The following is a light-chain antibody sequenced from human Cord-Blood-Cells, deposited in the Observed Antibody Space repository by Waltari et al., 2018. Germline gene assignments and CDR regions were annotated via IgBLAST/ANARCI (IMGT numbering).Light chain of an antibody. CDR3: QQYYSTPYT. V-gene: IGKV4-1*01. Sequence: DIVMTQSPDSLAVSLGERATINCKYSQSVLYSSNTKNYLAWYQQKPGQPPKLPIYWVSTREARVPDRFRGSGSGTDFTLTISSLQAEDVAVYYCQQYYSTPYTFGQGTKLEIK. J-gene: IGKJ2*01. CDR1: QSVLYSSNTKNY. CDR2: WVS.